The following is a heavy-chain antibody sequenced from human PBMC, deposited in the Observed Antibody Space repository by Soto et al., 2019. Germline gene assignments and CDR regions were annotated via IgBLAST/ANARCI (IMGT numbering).Heavy chain of an antibody. D-gene: IGHD2-21*02. CDR3: ARSLCGGDCYYPPNWYFVL. V-gene: IGHV1-69*06. J-gene: IGHJ2*01. CDR2: IIPIFGTA. Sequence: QVQLVQSGAEVKKPGSSVKVSCKASGGTFSSYAISWVRQAPGQGLEWMGGIIPIFGTANYAQKFQGRVTITADKSTSTAYMELSSLRSEDTAVYYCARSLCGGDCYYPPNWYFVLWGRGTLVTVSS. CDR1: GGTFSSYA.